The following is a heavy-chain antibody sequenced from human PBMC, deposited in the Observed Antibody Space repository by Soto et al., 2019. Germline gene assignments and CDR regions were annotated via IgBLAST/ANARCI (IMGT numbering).Heavy chain of an antibody. CDR3: ARVNRAGYSYGFKPYYYYGMDV. CDR1: GGSFSGYY. V-gene: IGHV4-34*01. Sequence: SETLSLTCAVYGGSFSGYYWSWIRQPPGKGLEWIGEINHSGSTNYNPSLKSRVTISVDTSKNQFSLKLSSVTAADTAVYYCARVNRAGYSYGFKPYYYYGMDVWGQGTTVTVSS. D-gene: IGHD5-18*01. CDR2: INHSGST. J-gene: IGHJ6*02.